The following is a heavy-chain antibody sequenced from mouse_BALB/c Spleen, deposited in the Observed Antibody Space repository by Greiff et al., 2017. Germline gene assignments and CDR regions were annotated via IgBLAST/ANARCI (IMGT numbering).Heavy chain of an antibody. CDR3: AKLGRRGELVYFDY. J-gene: IGHJ2*01. Sequence: EVNVVESGGGLVQPGGSLKLSCAASGFTFSSYGMSWVRQTPDKRLELVATINSNGGSTYYPDSVKGRFTISRDNAKNTLYLQMSSLKSEDTAMYYCAKLGRRGELVYFDYWGQGTTLTVSS. CDR1: GFTFSSYG. CDR2: INSNGGST. D-gene: IGHD4-1*01. V-gene: IGHV5-6-3*01.